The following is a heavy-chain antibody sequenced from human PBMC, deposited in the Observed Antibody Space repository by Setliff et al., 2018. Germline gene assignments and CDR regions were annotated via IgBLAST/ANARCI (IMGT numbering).Heavy chain of an antibody. CDR3: ARHYYDSGGYYIDY. CDR1: GYSISSDSY. D-gene: IGHD3-22*01. J-gene: IGHJ4*02. CDR2: IYHSGRN. Sequence: SETLSLTCAVSGYSISSDSYWGWIRQPPGRGLEWIGSIYHSGRNYYNPSLKSRVIISVDTSKNQFSLKLSSVTAADTAVYYCARHYYDSGGYYIDYWGQGTLVTVSS. V-gene: IGHV4-38-2*01.